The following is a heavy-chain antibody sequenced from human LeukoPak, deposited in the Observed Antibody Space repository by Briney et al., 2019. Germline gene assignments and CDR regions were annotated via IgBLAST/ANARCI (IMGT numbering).Heavy chain of an antibody. Sequence: SETLSLTCAVSGGSISSYFWSWIRQPPGKGLEWIGYIYYSGSTDYNPSLRSRVTISVDTSKNQFSLRLSSVTAADTAVYYCGGDKSTSSSVEYWGQGTLVTVSS. J-gene: IGHJ4*02. CDR1: GGSISSYF. CDR3: GGDKSTSSSVEY. D-gene: IGHD2-2*01. CDR2: IYYSGST. V-gene: IGHV4-59*08.